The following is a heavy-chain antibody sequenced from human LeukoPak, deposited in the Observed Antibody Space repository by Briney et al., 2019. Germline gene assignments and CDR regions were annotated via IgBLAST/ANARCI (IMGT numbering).Heavy chain of an antibody. D-gene: IGHD1-1*01. CDR3: VRDYNWGFDY. CDR2: IRNDGSNH. J-gene: IGHJ4*02. CDR1: GFTSSTYS. V-gene: IGHV3-30*02. Sequence: GGSLRLSCEVSGFTSSTYSMNWVRQAPGKGLEWVAFIRNDGSNHYYADSVKGRFTISRDNSKNNVYLQMYSLRVEDTSIYYCVRDYNWGFDYWGQGTVVTVSS.